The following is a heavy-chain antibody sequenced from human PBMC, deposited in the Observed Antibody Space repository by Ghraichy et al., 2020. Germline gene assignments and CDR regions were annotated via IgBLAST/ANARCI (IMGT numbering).Heavy chain of an antibody. CDR2: MNPNSGNT. J-gene: IGHJ3*02. CDR1: GYTFTSYD. V-gene: IGHV1-8*01. CDR3: ARGHMLFRMLLRLEDAFDI. Sequence: ASVKVSCKASGYTFTSYDINWVRQATGQGLEWMGWMNPNSGNTGYAQKFQGRVTMTRNTSISTAYMELSSLRSEDTAVYYCARGHMLFRMLLRLEDAFDIWGQGTMVTVSS. D-gene: IGHD3-16*01.